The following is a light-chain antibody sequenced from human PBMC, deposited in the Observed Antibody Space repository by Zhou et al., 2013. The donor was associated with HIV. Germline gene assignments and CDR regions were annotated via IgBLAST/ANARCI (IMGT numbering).Light chain of an antibody. Sequence: DIQMTQSPSSLSASVGDRVTITCRASQSISSYLNWYQQKPGKAPKLLIYAASSLQSGVPSRFSGSGSGTDFTLTISSLQPEDFATYYCQQSYSTPRTFGQGPRWNTN. CDR3: QQSYSTPRT. V-gene: IGKV1-39*01. CDR1: QSISSY. CDR2: AAS. J-gene: IGKJ1*01.